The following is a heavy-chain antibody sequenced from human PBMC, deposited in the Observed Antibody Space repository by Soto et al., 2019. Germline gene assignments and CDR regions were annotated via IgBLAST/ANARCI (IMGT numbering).Heavy chain of an antibody. Sequence: GESLKLSCKTSGYSFTSHWIAWVRQMPGKGLEWMGIIYPSDSDIRYRPSFQGQVTISVDKSISTAYLQWSSLKASDTATYYCARQDYSNYRGGMDVWGQGTTVTVSS. CDR3: ARQDYSNYRGGMDV. J-gene: IGHJ6*02. CDR2: IYPSDSDI. D-gene: IGHD2-2*01. V-gene: IGHV5-51*01. CDR1: GYSFTSHW.